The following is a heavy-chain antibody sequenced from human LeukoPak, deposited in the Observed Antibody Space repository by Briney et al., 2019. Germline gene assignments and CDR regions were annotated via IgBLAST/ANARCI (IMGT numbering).Heavy chain of an antibody. CDR3: ARDDYGDDADDAFDI. V-gene: IGHV3-48*03. Sequence: TGGSLRLSCGASGFTFSSYEMNWVRQAPGKGLEWVSYISSSGSTIYYADSVKGRFTISRDNAKNSLYLQMNSLRAEDTAVYYCARDDYGDDADDAFDIWGQGTMVTVSS. J-gene: IGHJ3*02. CDR1: GFTFSSYE. D-gene: IGHD4-17*01. CDR2: ISSSGSTI.